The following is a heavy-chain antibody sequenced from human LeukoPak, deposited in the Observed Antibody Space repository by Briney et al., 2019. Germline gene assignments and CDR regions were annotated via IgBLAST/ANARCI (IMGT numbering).Heavy chain of an antibody. CDR2: ITWNSGTI. CDR3: AREPGIAAAGTSLDFAD. V-gene: IGHV3-9*01. D-gene: IGHD6-13*01. J-gene: IGHJ4*02. CDR1: GFTFDDYA. Sequence: GRSLRLSCTASGFTFDDYAMHWVRQVPGKGLEWVSGITWNSGTIGYADFVKGRFTISRDNAKNSLYLQMNSLRAEDTAVYYCAREPGIAAAGTSLDFADWGQGTLVTVSS.